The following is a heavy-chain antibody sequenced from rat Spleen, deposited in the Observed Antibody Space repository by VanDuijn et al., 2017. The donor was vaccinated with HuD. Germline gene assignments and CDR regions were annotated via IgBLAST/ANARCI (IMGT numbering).Heavy chain of an antibody. V-gene: IGHV5-31*01. CDR3: TRESYSTLDY. CDR2: IPNTGGNI. Sequence: EVQLVESGGGLVQPGRSLKLSCVASGFTFNNYWMSWIRQAPGKGLEWIASIPNTGGNIYYPDSVKGRFTISRDNAQNTIYLQMNSLTSEETTTYYCTRESYSTLDYWGQGVMVTVSS. D-gene: IGHD1-2*01. J-gene: IGHJ2*01. CDR1: GFTFNNYW.